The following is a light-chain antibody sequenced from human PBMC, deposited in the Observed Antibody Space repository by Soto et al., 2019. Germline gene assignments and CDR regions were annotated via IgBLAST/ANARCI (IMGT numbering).Light chain of an antibody. CDR3: LQYAGART. J-gene: IGKJ1*01. CDR2: GAS. CDR1: QSVGAIY. V-gene: IGKV3-20*01. Sequence: EIVLTQSPGTLSLSPGERATLSCRASQSVGAIYLSWYQQKSGQAPRLLIYGASNRATGIPDRFSGSGSGTDFTLIISRLEPEDFAVYYCLQYAGARTFGQGTKVDIK.